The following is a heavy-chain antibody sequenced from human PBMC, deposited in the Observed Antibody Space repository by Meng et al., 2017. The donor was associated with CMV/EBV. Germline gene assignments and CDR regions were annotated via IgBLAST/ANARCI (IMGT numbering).Heavy chain of an antibody. CDR3: ARDQNWGPDY. J-gene: IGHJ4*02. CDR1: GYTFTDHY. D-gene: IGHD7-27*01. CDR2: IHPQSGVT. V-gene: IGHV1-2*02. Sequence: ASVKVSCKASGYTFTDHYFHWVRQAPGQGLEWMGWIHPQSGVTNYAQKFQARVTLTRDTSINTGYMELSRLTSDDTAVYYCARDQNWGPDYWGQGTLVTVSS.